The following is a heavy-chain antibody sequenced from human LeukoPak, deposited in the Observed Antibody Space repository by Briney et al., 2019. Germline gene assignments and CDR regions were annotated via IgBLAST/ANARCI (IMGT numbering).Heavy chain of an antibody. CDR1: GFTFSSYW. D-gene: IGHD6-13*01. CDR3: ARTLAPYSSSWYDWVY. Sequence: GGSLRLSCAASGFTFSSYWMSWVRQAPGKGLEWVANIKQDGSEKYYVDSVKGRFTISRDNAKNSLYLQMNSLRAEDTAVYYCARTLAPYSSSWYDWVYWGQGTLVTVSS. CDR2: IKQDGSEK. V-gene: IGHV3-7*01. J-gene: IGHJ4*02.